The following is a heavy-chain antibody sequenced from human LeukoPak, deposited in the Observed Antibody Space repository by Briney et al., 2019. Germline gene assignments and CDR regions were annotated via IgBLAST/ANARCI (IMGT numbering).Heavy chain of an antibody. D-gene: IGHD2-2*01. CDR3: ASLGFCSRATCVDQ. V-gene: IGHV3-7*03. J-gene: IGHJ5*02. CDR1: GFPFSDYF. CDR2: IKQDGSEK. Sequence: GGSLRLSCVASGFPFSDYFLTWVRQAPGKGLEWVANIKQDGSEKYYVDPVRGRFTISRDNTKNSLYLQINSLKVEDTAVYYRASLGFCSRATCVDQWGQGTLVTVSS.